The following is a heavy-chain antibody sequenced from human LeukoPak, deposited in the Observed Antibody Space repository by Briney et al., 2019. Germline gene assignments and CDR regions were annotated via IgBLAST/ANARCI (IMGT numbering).Heavy chain of an antibody. J-gene: IGHJ6*02. CDR3: ANVRLGGVPAANYYYGMDV. CDR2: ISYDGSNK. CDR1: GFTFDDYA. Sequence: GGSLRLSCAASGFTFDDYAMHWVRQAPGKGLEWVAVISYDGSNKYYADSVKGRFTISRDNSKNTLYLQMNSLRAEDTAVYYCANVRLGGVPAANYYYGMDVWGQGTTVTVSS. D-gene: IGHD2-2*01. V-gene: IGHV3-30*18.